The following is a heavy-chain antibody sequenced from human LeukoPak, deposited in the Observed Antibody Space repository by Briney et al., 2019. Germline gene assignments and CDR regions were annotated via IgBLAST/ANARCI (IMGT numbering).Heavy chain of an antibody. CDR1: GGTFSSYA. CDR3: ARVGAMVRGVIINYFDY. J-gene: IGHJ4*02. D-gene: IGHD3-10*01. Sequence: GSSVKVSCKASGGTFSSYAISWVRQAPGQGLEWMGRIIPILGIANYAQKFQGRVTITADKSTSTAYMELSSLRSEDTAVYYCARVGAMVRGVIINYFDYWGQGTLVTVSS. V-gene: IGHV1-69*04. CDR2: IIPILGIA.